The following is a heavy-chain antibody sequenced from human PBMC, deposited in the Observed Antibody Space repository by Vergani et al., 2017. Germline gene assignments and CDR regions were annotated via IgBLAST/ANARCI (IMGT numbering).Heavy chain of an antibody. CDR3: ARVNTETNGHLYYYYNMDV. D-gene: IGHD4-11*01. V-gene: IGHV4-34*01. CDR1: GGSFTSYH. Sequence: QVQLQQWGGGLLKPSETLSLTCVVNGGSFTSYHWTWIRQSPGEGLEWVGDIAHTGRPDYNPSLKSRLTMSVDKSRNQFSLTLNSVTATDTAIYFCARVNTETNGHLYYYYNMDVWGQGTAVTVS. J-gene: IGHJ6*03. CDR2: IAHTGRP.